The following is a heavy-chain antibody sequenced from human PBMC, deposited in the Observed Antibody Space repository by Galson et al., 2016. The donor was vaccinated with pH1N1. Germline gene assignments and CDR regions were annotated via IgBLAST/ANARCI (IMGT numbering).Heavy chain of an antibody. CDR1: GFPFSDYW. J-gene: IGHJ4*02. Sequence: SLRLSCAASGFPFSDYWMHWVRQAPGKGLVWVARIDNDGRGTSHADSVRGRFAISRDNAENMLYLQMNSVRTDDTAVYYCARNWWGIDYWGQGALVTVSS. CDR3: ARNWWGIDY. D-gene: IGHD2-15*01. CDR2: IDNDGRGT. V-gene: IGHV3-74*01.